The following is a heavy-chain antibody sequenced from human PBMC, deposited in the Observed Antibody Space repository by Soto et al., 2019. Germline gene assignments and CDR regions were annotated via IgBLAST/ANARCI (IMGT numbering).Heavy chain of an antibody. CDR1: GFTFSSYG. J-gene: IGHJ4*02. CDR3: AKDKTGDWADFDY. Sequence: QVQLVESGGGVVQPGRSLRLSCAASGFTFSSYGMHWVRQAPGKGLEWVAVISYDGSNKDYADSVKGRFTISRDNSKNTLYLQMNSQRAEDTAVYYCAKDKTGDWADFDYWGQGTLVTVSS. V-gene: IGHV3-30*18. CDR2: ISYDGSNK. D-gene: IGHD7-27*01.